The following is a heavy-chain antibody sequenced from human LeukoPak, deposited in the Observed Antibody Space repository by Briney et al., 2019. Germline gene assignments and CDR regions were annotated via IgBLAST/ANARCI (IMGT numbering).Heavy chain of an antibody. CDR1: GFTFSSYE. CDR3: ARGDGDYVDY. D-gene: IGHD3-16*01. J-gene: IGHJ4*02. CDR2: ISSSGSTI. Sequence: PGGSLRLSCAASGFTFSSYEMNWVRQAPGKGLEWVSYISSSGSTIYYADSVKDRFTISRDNAKNSLYLQMNSLRAEDTAVYYCARGDGDYVDYWGQGTLVTVSS. V-gene: IGHV3-48*03.